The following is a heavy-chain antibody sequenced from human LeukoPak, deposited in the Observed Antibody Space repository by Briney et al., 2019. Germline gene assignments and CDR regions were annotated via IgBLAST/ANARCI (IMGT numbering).Heavy chain of an antibody. V-gene: IGHV5-51*01. CDR2: IYPGDSDK. Sequence: GESLKISCKGSGYSFTSYWIGWVRQMPGKGLEWMGIIYPGDSDKRYSPTFQGQVTISADKSISTAYLQWSSLKASDTAMYYCAKQGDWNDGAFDIWGQGAMVTVSS. CDR1: GYSFTSYW. J-gene: IGHJ3*02. CDR3: AKQGDWNDGAFDI. D-gene: IGHD1-1*01.